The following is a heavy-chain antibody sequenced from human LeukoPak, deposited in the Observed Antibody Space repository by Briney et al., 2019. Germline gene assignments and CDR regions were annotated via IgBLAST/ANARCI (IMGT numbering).Heavy chain of an antibody. Sequence: GSLRLSCAASGFTFSSYGMHWVRQAPGKGLEWVAVISYDGSNKYYADSVKGRFTISRDNSKNTLYLQMNSLRAEDTAVYYCARPPNMVRGDGAFDIWGQGTMVTVSS. CDR3: ARPPNMVRGDGAFDI. V-gene: IGHV3-30*03. J-gene: IGHJ3*02. CDR1: GFTFSSYG. D-gene: IGHD3-10*01. CDR2: ISYDGSNK.